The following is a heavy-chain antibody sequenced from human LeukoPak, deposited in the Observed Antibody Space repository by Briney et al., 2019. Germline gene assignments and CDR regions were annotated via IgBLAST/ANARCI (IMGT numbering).Heavy chain of an antibody. CDR2: IYPGDSDT. D-gene: IGHD5-18*01. J-gene: IGHJ6*02. CDR1: GPSFTSYW. Sequence: GESLKISCKGSGPSFTSYWIGWVRQMPGKGLEWMGIIYPGDSDTRYSPSFQGQVTISADKSISTAYLQWSSLKASDTAMYYCARSTADYYYYYGMDVWGQGTTVTVSS. V-gene: IGHV5-51*01. CDR3: ARSTADYYYYYGMDV.